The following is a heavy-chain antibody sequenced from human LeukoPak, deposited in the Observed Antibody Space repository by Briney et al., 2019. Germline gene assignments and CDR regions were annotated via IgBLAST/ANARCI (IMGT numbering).Heavy chain of an antibody. CDR2: ISWNTGGI. D-gene: IGHD2-8*02. CDR3: AKDEFVASAFTGAFDI. CDR1: GFTFDNYA. V-gene: IGHV3-9*03. J-gene: IGHJ3*02. Sequence: GRSLRLSCAASGFTFDNYAMHWVRQAPGKGLEWVSGISWNTGGIGYADSVKGRFTISRDNAKDSLYLQMNSLRAEDMALYYCAKDEFVASAFTGAFDIWGQGTMVTVSS.